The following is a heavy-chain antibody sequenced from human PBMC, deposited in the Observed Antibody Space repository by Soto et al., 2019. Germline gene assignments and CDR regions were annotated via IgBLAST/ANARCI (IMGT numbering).Heavy chain of an antibody. D-gene: IGHD6-19*01. Sequence: GGSLRLSCAASGFTVSSNYMGWVRQAPGKGLEWVSVIYSGGSTYYADSVKSRFTISRDNSKNTLYLQMNSLRAEDTAVYYCARAVAGTIDYWGQGTLVTASS. CDR2: IYSGGST. J-gene: IGHJ4*02. CDR1: GFTVSSNY. V-gene: IGHV3-53*01. CDR3: ARAVAGTIDY.